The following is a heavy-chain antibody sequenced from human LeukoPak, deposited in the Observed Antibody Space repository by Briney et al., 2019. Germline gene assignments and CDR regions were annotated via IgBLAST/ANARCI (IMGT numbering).Heavy chain of an antibody. J-gene: IGHJ6*03. V-gene: IGHV3-13*01. CDR1: GFTFSDYS. D-gene: IGHD1-1*01. Sequence: GGSLRLSCAASGFTFSDYSMNWVRQAPGKGLEWVSTIGTASDTYYPGSVEGRFTLSRDNAKNSLYLQMNSLTAGDTAVYYCARGPPRGKYYYMDVWGKGTTVTVSS. CDR3: ARGPPRGKYYYMDV. CDR2: IGTASDT.